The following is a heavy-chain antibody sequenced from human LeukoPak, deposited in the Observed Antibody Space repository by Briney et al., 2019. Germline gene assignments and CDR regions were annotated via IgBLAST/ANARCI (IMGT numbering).Heavy chain of an antibody. Sequence: GGSLRLSCTTSGFTFGDYAMSWFRQAPGKGLEWVGFIRSKTYGGTPEYAASVKGRFTISRDDSKSIAYLQMNSLKTEDTAVYYCTRDPTTRLDAFDIWGQGTLVTVSS. CDR3: TRDPTTRLDAFDI. J-gene: IGHJ3*02. V-gene: IGHV3-49*03. CDR2: IRSKTYGGTP. CDR1: GFTFGDYA. D-gene: IGHD4-17*01.